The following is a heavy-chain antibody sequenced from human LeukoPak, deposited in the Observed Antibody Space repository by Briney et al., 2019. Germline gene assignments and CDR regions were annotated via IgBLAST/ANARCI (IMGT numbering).Heavy chain of an antibody. CDR3: ARTYYYGSGSYYTVYYFDY. CDR1: GGSISSSSYY. CDR2: IDYSGST. D-gene: IGHD3-10*01. V-gene: IGHV4-39*01. J-gene: IGHJ4*02. Sequence: SETLSLTCTVSGGSISSSSYYWGWLRQPPGKGLEWIGNIDYSGSTYYNPSLKSRVTISVDTTKNQFSLKLSSVTAADTAVYYCARTYYYGSGSYYTVYYFDYWGQGTLVTVSS.